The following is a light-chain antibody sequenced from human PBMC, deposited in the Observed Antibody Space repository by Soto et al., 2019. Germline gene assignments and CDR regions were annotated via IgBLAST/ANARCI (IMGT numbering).Light chain of an antibody. CDR3: QQYVKSPYT. V-gene: IGKV3-20*01. Sequence: EIVLTQSPGTLSLSPGERATLSCRASQSISSTYLAWYQQKPGQAPRLLIFAASRRATGIPDRFGGSGSGTDFTLTISRLEPEDFAMYYCQQYVKSPYTFGPGTNVEIK. J-gene: IGKJ3*01. CDR1: QSISSTY. CDR2: AAS.